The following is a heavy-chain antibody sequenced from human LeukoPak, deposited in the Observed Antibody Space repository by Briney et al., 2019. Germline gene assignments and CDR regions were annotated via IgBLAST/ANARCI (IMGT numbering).Heavy chain of an antibody. Sequence: GGSLRLSCAASGFTFSDYYMSWIRQAPGKGLEWVSYISSSGSTIYYADSVKGRFTISRDNAKNSLYLQMNSLRAEDTAVYYCARATYDSSGYYYEVNKALDYWGQGTQVTVSS. CDR1: GFTFSDYY. D-gene: IGHD3-22*01. J-gene: IGHJ4*02. CDR2: ISSSGSTI. V-gene: IGHV3-11*01. CDR3: ARATYDSSGYYYEVNKALDY.